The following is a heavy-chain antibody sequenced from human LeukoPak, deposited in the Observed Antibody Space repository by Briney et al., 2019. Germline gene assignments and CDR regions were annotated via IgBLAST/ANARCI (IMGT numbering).Heavy chain of an antibody. CDR1: GGSFSGYY. D-gene: IGHD3-22*01. Sequence: PSETLSLTCGVYGGSFSGYYWSWIRQSPGKGLEWIGQIRHTGSTAYNPSLKSRVTISVDTSRNQFSLKLSSVTAADTAVYYCASSYDSSGYYYDYWGQGTLVTVSS. J-gene: IGHJ4*02. CDR2: IRHTGST. V-gene: IGHV4-34*01. CDR3: ASSYDSSGYYYDY.